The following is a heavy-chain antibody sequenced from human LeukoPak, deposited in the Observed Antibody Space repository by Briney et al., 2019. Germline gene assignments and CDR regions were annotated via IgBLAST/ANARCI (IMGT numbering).Heavy chain of an antibody. CDR2: IIPIFGTA. CDR1: GGTFSSYA. D-gene: IGHD6-13*01. CDR3: VRDLKLPGISSSWHDDAFDI. J-gene: IGHJ3*02. Sequence: ASVKVSCKASGGTFSSYAISWERQAPGQGLEWMGGIIPIFGTANYAQKFQGRVTITADKSTSTAYMELSSLRSEDTAVYYCVRDLKLPGISSSWHDDAFDIWGQGTMVTVSS. V-gene: IGHV1-69*06.